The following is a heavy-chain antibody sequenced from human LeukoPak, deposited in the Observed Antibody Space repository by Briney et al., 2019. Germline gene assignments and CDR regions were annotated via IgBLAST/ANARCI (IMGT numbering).Heavy chain of an antibody. CDR2: IYHSGST. CDR1: GGSISSGGYY. Sequence: SQTLSLTCTVSGGSISSGGYYWSWIRQPPGKGLEWIGYIYHSGSTYYNPSLKSRVTISVDRSKNQFSLKLSSVTAADTAVYYCAREGTIFGVVDAFDIWGQGTMVTVSS. D-gene: IGHD3-3*01. CDR3: AREGTIFGVVDAFDI. J-gene: IGHJ3*02. V-gene: IGHV4-30-2*01.